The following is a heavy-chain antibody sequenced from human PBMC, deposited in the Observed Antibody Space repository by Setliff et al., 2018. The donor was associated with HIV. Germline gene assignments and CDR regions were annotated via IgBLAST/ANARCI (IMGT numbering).Heavy chain of an antibody. CDR1: GGSFRNYA. D-gene: IGHD6-19*01. CDR3: ARDRSGIAVAAPDAFDV. V-gene: IGHV1-69*06. CDR2: IIPLLGTP. Sequence: ASVKVSCKASGGSFRNYAINWVRQAPGQGLEWMGGIIPLLGTPNYAHKFQGRVTITADKYSSTVYMELSSLRSEDSAVFYRARDRSGIAVAAPDAFDVWGQGTMVTVSS. J-gene: IGHJ3*01.